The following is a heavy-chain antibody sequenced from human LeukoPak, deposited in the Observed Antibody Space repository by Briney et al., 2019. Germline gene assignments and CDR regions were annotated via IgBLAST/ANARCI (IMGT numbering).Heavy chain of an antibody. Sequence: GGSLRLSCPASGFVVNDYYMTWIRLAPGKGLEWVSYISSRDNLIYYADSVKGRFTISTDNAKNAVFLQLNRLTVEDTAVYYCAREQWFRWEFWGQGVLVTVSS. J-gene: IGHJ4*02. CDR3: AREQWFRWEF. V-gene: IGHV3-11*01. CDR2: ISSRDNLI. D-gene: IGHD3-10*01. CDR1: GFVVNDYY.